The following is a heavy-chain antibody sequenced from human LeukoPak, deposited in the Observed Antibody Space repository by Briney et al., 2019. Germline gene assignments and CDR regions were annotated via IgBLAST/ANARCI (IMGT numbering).Heavy chain of an antibody. CDR3: AKDRAAAFDY. CDR2: IRYDGTNK. Sequence: GGSLRLSCAASGFTFSSYAMSWVRQAPGKGLEWVAFIRYDGTNKYYADSVKGRFTISRDNSKNTLYLQMNSLRAEDTAVYYCAKDRAAAFDYWGQGTLVTVSS. V-gene: IGHV3-30*02. CDR1: GFTFSSYA. J-gene: IGHJ4*02. D-gene: IGHD2-15*01.